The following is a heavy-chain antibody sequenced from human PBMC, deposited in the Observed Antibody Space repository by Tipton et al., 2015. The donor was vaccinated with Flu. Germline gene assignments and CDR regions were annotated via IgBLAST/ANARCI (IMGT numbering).Heavy chain of an antibody. CDR3: ARLSYYDVDLKNFYFDY. CDR1: SGSIRSTNYF. CDR2: IYPSGTT. J-gene: IGHJ4*02. Sequence: TLSLTCTVSSGSIRSTNYFCAWIRQPPGKRLELIGSIYPSGTTYYNPSLKSRVIISVDMSKNHFSLKLSSVTAADTAVYYYARLSYYDVDLKNFYFDYWGQGTLVTVSS. D-gene: IGHD3-10*02. V-gene: IGHV4-39*02.